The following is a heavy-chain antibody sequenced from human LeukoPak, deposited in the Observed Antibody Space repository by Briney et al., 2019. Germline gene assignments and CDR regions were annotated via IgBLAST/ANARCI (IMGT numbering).Heavy chain of an antibody. CDR3: ARGGYYGSGSYYNTPDY. Sequence: GGSLRLSCAASGFTFDDYGMSWVRQAPGKGLEWVSGINWNGGSTGYADSVRGRFTISRDNAKNSLYLQMNSLRAEDTALYHCARGGYYGSGSYYNTPDYWGQGTLVTVSS. D-gene: IGHD3-10*01. CDR1: GFTFDDYG. CDR2: INWNGGST. J-gene: IGHJ4*02. V-gene: IGHV3-20*01.